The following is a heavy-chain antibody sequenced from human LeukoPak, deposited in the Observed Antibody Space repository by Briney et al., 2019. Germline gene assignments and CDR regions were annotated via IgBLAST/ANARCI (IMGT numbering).Heavy chain of an antibody. CDR1: GFTFSSYW. CDR3: AKDGGQMATKWSGYYYYYYGMDV. J-gene: IGHJ6*02. V-gene: IGHV3-7*01. CDR2: IKQDGSEK. Sequence: GGSLRLSCAASGFTFSSYWMSWVRQAPGKGLEWVANIKQDGSEKYYADSVKGRFTISRDNSKNTLYLQMNSLRAEDTAVYYCAKDGGQMATKWSGYYYYYYGMDVWGQGTTVTVSS. D-gene: IGHD5-24*01.